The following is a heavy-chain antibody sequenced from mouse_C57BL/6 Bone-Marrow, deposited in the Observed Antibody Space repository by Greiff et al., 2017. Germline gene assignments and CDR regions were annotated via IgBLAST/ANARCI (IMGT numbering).Heavy chain of an antibody. Sequence: VQLQQPGAELVKPGASVKMSCKASGYTFTSYWITWVKQRPGQGLEWIGDIYPTSGRTNYNEKFKSKAILTVDTSSNTAYMQLSSLTSEVSAVFDGARSGPLGRSFDYWGQGTTLTVSS. J-gene: IGHJ2*01. D-gene: IGHD4-1*01. CDR1: GYTFTSYW. V-gene: IGHV1-55*01. CDR2: IYPTSGRT. CDR3: ARSGPLGRSFDY.